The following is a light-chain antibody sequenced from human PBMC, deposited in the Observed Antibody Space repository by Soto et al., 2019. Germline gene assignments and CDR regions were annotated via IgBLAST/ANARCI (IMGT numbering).Light chain of an antibody. Sequence: QSVLTQPASVSGSPGQSITLSCTGTSSDLGSYNLVSWYQQHPGKAPKLMIYEGSKRPSGVSYRFSGSKSGNTASLTISGLQTEDEADYYCCSYAGSHTFVFGIGTRSPS. CDR3: CSYAGSHTFV. V-gene: IGLV2-23*01. CDR1: SSDLGSYNL. J-gene: IGLJ1*01. CDR2: EGS.